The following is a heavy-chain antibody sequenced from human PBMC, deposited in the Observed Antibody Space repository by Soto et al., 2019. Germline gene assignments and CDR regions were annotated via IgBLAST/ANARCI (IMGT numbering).Heavy chain of an antibody. J-gene: IGHJ4*02. D-gene: IGHD1-7*01. V-gene: IGHV3-33*01. CDR1: EFSFSAYG. CDR2: IWFDGTNI. Sequence: QGHLVESGGGVVQPGKSLRLSCKGSEFSFSAYGMHWIRQAPGKGLEWVAVIWFDGTNINYADSVKGRFTISRDNSKNTLYLQMESLTVEDTALYFCARDGAGGTCLFKGFDSWGQGTLVTVSP. CDR3: ARDGAGGTCLFKGFDS.